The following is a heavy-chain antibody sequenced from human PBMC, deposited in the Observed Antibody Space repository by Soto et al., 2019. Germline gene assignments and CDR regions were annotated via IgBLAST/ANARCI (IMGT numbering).Heavy chain of an antibody. D-gene: IGHD6-19*01. V-gene: IGHV4-34*01. Sequence: PSETLSLTCAVYGGSFSGYYWSWIRQPPGKGLEWIGEINHSGSTNYNPSLKSRVTISVDTSKNQFSLKLSSVTAADTAVYYCARAQSEAGTHYYYYYGMDVWGQGTTVTVSS. J-gene: IGHJ6*02. CDR3: ARAQSEAGTHYYYYYGMDV. CDR2: INHSGST. CDR1: GGSFSGYY.